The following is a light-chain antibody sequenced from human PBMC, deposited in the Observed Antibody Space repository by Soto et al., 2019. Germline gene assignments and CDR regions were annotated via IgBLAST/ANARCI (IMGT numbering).Light chain of an antibody. CDR1: ESVSTY. V-gene: IGKV3-11*01. CDR2: DTS. CDR3: QKRSNWPLT. Sequence: EIVLAQSPATLSLSPGERATLSCTASESVSTYLAWYQQKPGQSPRLLIYDTSKRATGIPARFSGSGSGTDFTLTISSLEPEDFVVYYCQKRSNWPLTFGGGTKVEIK. J-gene: IGKJ4*01.